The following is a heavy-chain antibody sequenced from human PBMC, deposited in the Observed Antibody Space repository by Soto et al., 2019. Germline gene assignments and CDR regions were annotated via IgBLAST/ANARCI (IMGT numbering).Heavy chain of an antibody. J-gene: IGHJ5*02. CDR2: IYYSGST. Sequence: SETLSLTCTVSGGSISSYYWSWIRQPPGKGLEWIGYIYYSGSTNYNPSLKSRVTISVDTSKNQFSLKLSSVTAADTAVYYCARHFSSIASRADWFDPWGQGTLVTVAS. CDR3: ARHFSSIASRADWFDP. D-gene: IGHD6-6*01. V-gene: IGHV4-59*01. CDR1: GGSISSYY.